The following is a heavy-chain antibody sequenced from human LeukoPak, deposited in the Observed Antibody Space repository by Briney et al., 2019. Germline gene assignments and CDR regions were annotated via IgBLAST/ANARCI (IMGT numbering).Heavy chain of an antibody. Sequence: SETLSLTCTVSGGSISSSSYYWGWIRQPPGKGLEWIGSIYYSGSTYYNPSLKSRVTISVDTSKNQFSLKLSSVTAADTAVYYCARETFGVTIFGVVISNFDYWGQGTLVTVSS. D-gene: IGHD3-3*01. V-gene: IGHV4-39*02. CDR1: GGSISSSSYY. J-gene: IGHJ4*02. CDR3: ARETFGVTIFGVVISNFDY. CDR2: IYYSGST.